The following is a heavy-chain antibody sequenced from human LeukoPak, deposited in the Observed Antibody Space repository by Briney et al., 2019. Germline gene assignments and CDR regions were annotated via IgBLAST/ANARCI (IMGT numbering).Heavy chain of an antibody. CDR3: ARHDRGISMVLDPFDL. D-gene: IGHD3-10*01. CDR2: IYHTGAT. J-gene: IGHJ3*01. V-gene: IGHV4-59*08. Sequence: KPSETLSLTCTVSRGSIGSYYWSWVRQPPGKGLEWLGSIYHTGATNYNPSLKTRLTISVHLSKNQFSLHLNSMTAADTALYYCARHDRGISMVLDPFDLWGQGTMVTVSS. CDR1: RGSIGSYY.